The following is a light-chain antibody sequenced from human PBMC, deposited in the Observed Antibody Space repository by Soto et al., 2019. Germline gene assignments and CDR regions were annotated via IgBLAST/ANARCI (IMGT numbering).Light chain of an antibody. CDR2: GAS. J-gene: IGKJ4*01. Sequence: MTQSPSTLSASVGDRVTITCRASQSISSKLAWYQQKPGQAPRLLIYGASTRATGIPVRFSGSGSGTEFTLTITSLQSEDFAVYYCQEYNNWHPITFGGGTKVDIK. V-gene: IGKV3-15*01. CDR3: QEYNNWHPIT. CDR1: QSISSK.